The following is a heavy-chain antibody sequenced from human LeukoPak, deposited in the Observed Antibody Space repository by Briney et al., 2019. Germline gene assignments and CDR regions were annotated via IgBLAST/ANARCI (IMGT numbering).Heavy chain of an antibody. D-gene: IGHD5-18*01. CDR3: ARGGDVDTAMVNFDY. CDR1: GGTFTSYA. J-gene: IGHJ4*02. CDR2: IIPIFGTA. V-gene: IGHV1-69*01. Sequence: VASVKVSCKAPGGTFTSYAISWVRQAHGQGLELMGGIIPIFGTANYAQKFQGRVTVTADESTSTAYMELSSLRSEDTAVYYCARGGDVDTAMVNFDYWGQGTLVTVSS.